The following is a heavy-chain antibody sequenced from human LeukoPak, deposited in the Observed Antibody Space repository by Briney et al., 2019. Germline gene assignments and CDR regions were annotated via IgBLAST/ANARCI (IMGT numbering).Heavy chain of an antibody. CDR2: IYYSGST. CDR1: GGSISSSSYY. V-gene: IGHV4-39*02. Sequence: SETLSLTCSVSGGSISSSSYYWGWIRQPPGKGLEWIGSIYYSGSTYYNPSLKSRITISQDTSKNQFSLNLRSVTAADTAVYYCARDRGDTRFDPWGQGTLVTVSS. D-gene: IGHD5-18*01. CDR3: ARDRGDTRFDP. J-gene: IGHJ5*02.